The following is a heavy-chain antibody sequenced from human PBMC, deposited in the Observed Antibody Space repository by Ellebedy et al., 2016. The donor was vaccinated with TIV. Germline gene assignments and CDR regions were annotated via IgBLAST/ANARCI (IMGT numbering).Heavy chain of an antibody. CDR2: INEDGTKK. CDR3: ARAIYGASYL. CDR1: GFTLNNYW. J-gene: IGHJ2*01. V-gene: IGHV3-7*01. D-gene: IGHD4-17*01. Sequence: GGSLRLSCTASGFTLNNYWMTWVRQAPGKGLEWVANINEDGTKKHYVDSVRGRFTISRDYAGNSLFLQMSSLGGEDTAVYYCARAIYGASYLWGRGTLVTVSS.